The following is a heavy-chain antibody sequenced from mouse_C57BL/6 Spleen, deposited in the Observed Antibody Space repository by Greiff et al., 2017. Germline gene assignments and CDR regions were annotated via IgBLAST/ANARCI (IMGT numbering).Heavy chain of an antibody. D-gene: IGHD3-2*02. CDR2: IYPRSGNT. CDR3: AKAGSNFDY. Sequence: VQLQESGAELARPGASVKLSCKASGYTFTSSGISWVKQRTGQGLEWIGEIYPRSGNTYYNEKFKGKATLTADKSSSTAYMELRSLTAVDAAVYFCAKAGSNFDYWGQGTTLTVSS. J-gene: IGHJ2*01. CDR1: GYTFTSSG. V-gene: IGHV1-81*01.